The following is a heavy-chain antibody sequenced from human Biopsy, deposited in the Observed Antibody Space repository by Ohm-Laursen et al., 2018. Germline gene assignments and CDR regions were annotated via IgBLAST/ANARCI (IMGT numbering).Heavy chain of an antibody. V-gene: IGHV4-31*03. J-gene: IGHJ2*01. CDR2: ISHTGST. Sequence: SQTLSLICTVSGGSISNNNYYWGRIRQPPGKGLEWIGYISHTGSTHSNPSLKSRITISIDTSENHFSLKLRSVTATDTAVYYCVREPKTGTAEAWYFDLWGRGTLVTVSS. CDR1: GGSISNNNYY. D-gene: IGHD3-9*01. CDR3: VREPKTGTAEAWYFDL.